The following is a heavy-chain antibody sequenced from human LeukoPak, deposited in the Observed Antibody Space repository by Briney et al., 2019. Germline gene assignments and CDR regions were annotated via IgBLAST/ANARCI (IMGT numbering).Heavy chain of an antibody. CDR1: GFSFSIYA. CDR3: AKDLTPDGLYELDS. J-gene: IGHJ4*02. CDR2: IIGNGRDI. Sequence: QPGGSLRLSCAASGFSFSIYAMNRVRQAPGKGLEWVSLIIGNGRDIRYADSVKGRFTISRDNSKNILYLQMNSLRAEDTAVYFCAKDLTPDGLYELDSWGQGTLVTVSS. D-gene: IGHD5/OR15-5a*01. V-gene: IGHV3-23*01.